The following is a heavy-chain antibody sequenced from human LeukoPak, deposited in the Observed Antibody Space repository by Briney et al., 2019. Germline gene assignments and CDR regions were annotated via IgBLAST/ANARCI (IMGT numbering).Heavy chain of an antibody. CDR1: GGSISSGGYS. Sequence: SETLSLTCAVSGGSISSGGYSWSWIRQPPGKGLEWIGYIHHSGSTYYNPSLKSRVTISVDTSKNQFSLKLSSVTAADTAVYYCARGLWFGELSHFDYWGQGTLVTVSS. D-gene: IGHD3-10*01. J-gene: IGHJ4*02. CDR3: ARGLWFGELSHFDY. V-gene: IGHV4-30-2*01. CDR2: IHHSGST.